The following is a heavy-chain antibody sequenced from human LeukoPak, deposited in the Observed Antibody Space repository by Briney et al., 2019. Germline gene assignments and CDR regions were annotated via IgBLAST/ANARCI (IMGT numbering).Heavy chain of an antibody. V-gene: IGHV1-8*03. J-gene: IGHJ4*02. CDR2: INPNSGNT. CDR1: GYTFTTLD. CDR3: ARVDGSADY. D-gene: IGHD2-15*01. Sequence: ASVKVSCKASGYTFTTLDINWARQATGQGLEWMGWINPNSGNTGSAQKFQGRVTITRDSSKSTAYMELSSLRSEDTAVYYCARVDGSADYWGQGTLVTVSS.